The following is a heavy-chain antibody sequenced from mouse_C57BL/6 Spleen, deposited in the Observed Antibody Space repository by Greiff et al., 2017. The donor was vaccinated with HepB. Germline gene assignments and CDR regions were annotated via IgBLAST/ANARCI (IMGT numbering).Heavy chain of an antibody. CDR3: ARGGPNWDFNY. V-gene: IGHV3-8*01. CDR2: ISSSGST. J-gene: IGHJ2*01. Sequence: EVKLMESGPGLAKPSQTLSLTCSVTGYSITSDYRNWIRKFPGNKLEFMGYISSSGSTYSNPSLKSRISITRDTSKNQYYLQLNSVTTEDTATYYCARGGPNWDFNYWGQGTTLTVSS. D-gene: IGHD3-3*01. CDR1: GYSITSDY.